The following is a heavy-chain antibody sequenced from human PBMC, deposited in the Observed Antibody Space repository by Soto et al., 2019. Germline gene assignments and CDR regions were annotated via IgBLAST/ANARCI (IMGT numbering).Heavy chain of an antibody. J-gene: IGHJ4*02. CDR2: ISNSGDST. D-gene: IGHD5-18*01. CDR1: GFTFSSYA. CDR3: AKAAKAAAGVNTAMNY. Sequence: EVQLLESGGGLVQPGGSLRLSCAASGFTFSSYAMSWVRQAPGKGLEWVSAISNSGDSTYYADSMKGRFTISRDNSKNTLYLQMNSLRAEDTAVYYCAKAAKAAAGVNTAMNYWGQGTLVTVSS. V-gene: IGHV3-23*01.